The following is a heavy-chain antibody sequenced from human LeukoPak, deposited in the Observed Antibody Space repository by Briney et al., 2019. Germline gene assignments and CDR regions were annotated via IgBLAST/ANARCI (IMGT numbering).Heavy chain of an antibody. CDR1: GASISSHY. CDR2: IHTIGNT. J-gene: IGHJ4*02. Sequence: SETLSLTCTVSGASISSHYWSWIRLPAGKGLEWIGRIHTIGNTNYNPSLKSRVTISLDKSKNQLSLKLSSLTAADTAVYYCARDATLSRYGLYFDYWGQGAVVTVSS. D-gene: IGHD1-1*01. CDR3: ARDATLSRYGLYFDY. V-gene: IGHV4-4*07.